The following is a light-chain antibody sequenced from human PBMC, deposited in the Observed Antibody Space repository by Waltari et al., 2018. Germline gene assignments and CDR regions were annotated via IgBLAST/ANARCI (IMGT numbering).Light chain of an antibody. CDR3: QQYNSYSLLT. Sequence: DIQMTQSPSTLSASVGDRVIITCRASQSISNWLAWYQQKPGKAPKLLIYKASTLESGVPSRFSRSGSGTDFTLTISSLQPDDFATYYCQQYNSYSLLTFGGGTKIEIK. CDR1: QSISNW. CDR2: KAS. V-gene: IGKV1-5*03. J-gene: IGKJ4*01.